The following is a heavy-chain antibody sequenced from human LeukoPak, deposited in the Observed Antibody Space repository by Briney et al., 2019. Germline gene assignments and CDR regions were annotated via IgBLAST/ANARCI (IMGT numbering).Heavy chain of an antibody. Sequence: SVKVSCKASGYTFTSYDINWVRQATGQGLEWMGWMNPNSGNTGYAQKFQGRVTMTRNTSISTAYMELSSLRSEDTAVYYCPRRPKGRPKQNEAFDIWGQGTMVTVSS. CDR1: GYTFTSYD. CDR2: MNPNSGNT. J-gene: IGHJ3*02. V-gene: IGHV1-8*01. D-gene: IGHD1-1*01. CDR3: PRRPKGRPKQNEAFDI.